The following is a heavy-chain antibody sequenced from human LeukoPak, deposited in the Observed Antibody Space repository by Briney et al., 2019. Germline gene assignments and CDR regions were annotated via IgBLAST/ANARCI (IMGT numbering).Heavy chain of an antibody. V-gene: IGHV4-59*08. CDR1: GGSISSYY. D-gene: IGHD6-19*01. J-gene: IGHJ4*02. CDR2: IYYSGST. CDR3: ARHIAVAGYYSDY. Sequence: SETLSLTCTVSGGSISSYYWSWIRQPPGKGLEWIGYIYYSGSTNYNPSLKSRVTISVDTSKNQFSLKLSSVAAADTAVYYCARHIAVAGYYSDYWGQGTLVTVSS.